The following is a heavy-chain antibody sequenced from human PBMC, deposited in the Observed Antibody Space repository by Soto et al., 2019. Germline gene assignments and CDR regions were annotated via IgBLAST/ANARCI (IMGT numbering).Heavy chain of an antibody. V-gene: IGHV1-8*01. Sequence: VKVSCKASGYTFTSYDINWVRQATGQGLEWMGWMNPNSGNTGYAQKFQGRVTMTRNTSISTAYMELSSLRSEDTAVYYCARLADTNWADAFDIWGQGTMVTRLL. J-gene: IGHJ3*02. D-gene: IGHD7-27*01. CDR2: MNPNSGNT. CDR1: GYTFTSYD. CDR3: ARLADTNWADAFDI.